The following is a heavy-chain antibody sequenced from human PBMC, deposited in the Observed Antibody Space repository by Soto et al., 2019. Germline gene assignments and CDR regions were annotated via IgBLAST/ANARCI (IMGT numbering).Heavy chain of an antibody. CDR3: ARANQMAPKRNAFDI. Sequence: SETLSLTCTVSGDSIISYFWSWIRQPPGKGLEWIGYLHYSGSTNYNPSLKSRVATSVDTSQNQFSLRLSSVTAADTAVYYCARANQMAPKRNAFDIWGQGTLVTVS. CDR1: GDSIISYF. CDR2: LHYSGST. J-gene: IGHJ3*02. V-gene: IGHV4-59*01. D-gene: IGHD2-8*01.